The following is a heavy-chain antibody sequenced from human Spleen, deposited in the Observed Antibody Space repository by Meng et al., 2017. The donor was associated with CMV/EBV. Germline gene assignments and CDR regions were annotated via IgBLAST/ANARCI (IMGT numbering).Heavy chain of an antibody. CDR1: GDSVSSNSAD. CDR3: ARDKVFPLRNSISKYYDYGMDV. CDR2: TYYRSKWYN. V-gene: IGHV6-1*01. J-gene: IGHJ6*02. Sequence: SQTLSLTCAISGDSVSSNSADWNWIRQSPSRGLEWLGRTYYRSKWYNDYAGSVRSRITINTDTSKNQFSLQLNSVTPEDTAVYYCARDKVFPLRNSISKYYDYGMDVWGQGTTVTVSS. D-gene: IGHD2/OR15-2a*01.